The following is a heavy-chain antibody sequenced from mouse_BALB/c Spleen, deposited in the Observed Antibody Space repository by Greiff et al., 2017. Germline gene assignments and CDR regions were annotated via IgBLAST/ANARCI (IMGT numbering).Heavy chain of an antibody. CDR3: AREGYYGYDGDYYAMDY. CDR2: IYYSGTI. Sequence: EVQLQESGPGLVKPSQTVSLTCTVTGISITTGNYRWSWIRQFPGNKLEWIGYIYYSGTITYNPSLTSRTTITRDTSKNQFFLEMNSLTAEDTATYYCAREGYYGYDGDYYAMDYWGQGTSVTVSS. V-gene: IGHV3-5*02. J-gene: IGHJ4*01. D-gene: IGHD2-2*01. CDR1: GISITTGNYR.